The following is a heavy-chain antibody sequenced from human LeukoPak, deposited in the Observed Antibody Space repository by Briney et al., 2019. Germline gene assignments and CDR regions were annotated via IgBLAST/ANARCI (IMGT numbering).Heavy chain of an antibody. V-gene: IGHV3-23*01. CDR1: GFTFSKYT. CDR2: IYGGTTPTT. J-gene: IGHJ4*02. D-gene: IGHD3-9*01. CDR3: AKDLTPDGAWDIDY. Sequence: HSGGSLRLSCVGSGFTFSKYTMSWVRQVPGKGLEWVAGIYGGTTPTTFYSDSVKGRFTISRDNSMNTVYLQMNGLRAEDTAIYYCAKDLTPDGAWDIDYWGQGTPITVSS.